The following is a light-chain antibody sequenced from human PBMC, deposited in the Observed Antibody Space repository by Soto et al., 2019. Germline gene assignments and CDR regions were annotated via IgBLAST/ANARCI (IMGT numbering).Light chain of an antibody. V-gene: IGLV1-40*01. Sequence: QCFLTLPPSVSGAPGQRFTLSCTETISNIGAGDDVQWYQQLPGTAPKILIYGNRNRPSGVPDGFSGSKSGTSASLAITGLQAEDEATYYCQSCDSILSGSGVFGTGTKITVL. CDR3: QSCDSILSGSGV. J-gene: IGLJ1*01. CDR1: ISNIGAGDD. CDR2: GNR.